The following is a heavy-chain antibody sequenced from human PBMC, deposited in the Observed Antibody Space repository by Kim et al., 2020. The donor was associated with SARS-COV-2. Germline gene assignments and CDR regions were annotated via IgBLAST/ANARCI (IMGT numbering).Heavy chain of an antibody. Sequence: GGSLRLSCAASGFTFSSYAMHWVRQAPGKGLEWVAVISYDGSNKYYADSVKGRFTISRDNSKNTLYLQMNSLRAEDTAVYYCAQQQLVSRLLWSYYYGMDVWGQGTTVTVSS. CDR3: AQQQLVSRLLWSYYYGMDV. D-gene: IGHD6-13*01. J-gene: IGHJ6*02. CDR1: GFTFSSYA. CDR2: ISYDGSNK. V-gene: IGHV3-30-3*01.